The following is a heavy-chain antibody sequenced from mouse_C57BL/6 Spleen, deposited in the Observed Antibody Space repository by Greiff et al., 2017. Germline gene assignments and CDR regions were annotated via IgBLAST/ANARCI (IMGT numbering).Heavy chain of an antibody. CDR3: AGWDGDGYYDDAMDY. CDR2: INPSSGYT. CDR1: GYTFTSYT. V-gene: IGHV1-4*01. D-gene: IGHD2-3*01. J-gene: IGHJ4*01. Sequence: VQLVESGAELARPGASVKMSCKASGYTFTSYTMHWVKQRPGQGLEWIGYINPSSGYTKSNQKFKEKATLTADKSSSTAYMQLSSLTSEDSAVYYCAGWDGDGYYDDAMDYGGQGTSVTVSS.